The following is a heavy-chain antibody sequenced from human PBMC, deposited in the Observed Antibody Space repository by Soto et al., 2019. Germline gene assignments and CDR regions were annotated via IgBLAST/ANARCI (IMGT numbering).Heavy chain of an antibody. CDR3: ARVTSMVRRVIDNWFDP. CDR1: GGTFSSYA. CDR2: IIPMYGPA. J-gene: IGHJ5*02. D-gene: IGHD3-10*01. V-gene: IGHV1-69*01. Sequence: QVPLVQSGAEVKKPGSSVTVSCKASGGTFSSYAIHWVRQAPGQGLEWMGGIIPMYGPAKYAQRFQGRVMITADESTTTVYMELTSLTSQDTAVYYCARVTSMVRRVIDNWFDPWGHGTLVTVSS.